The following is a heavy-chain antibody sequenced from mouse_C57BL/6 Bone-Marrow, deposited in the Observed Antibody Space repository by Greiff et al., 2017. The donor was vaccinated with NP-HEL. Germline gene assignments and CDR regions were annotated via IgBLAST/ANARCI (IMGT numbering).Heavy chain of an antibody. CDR2: INPSNGGT. Sequence: QVQLQQPGTELVKPGASVKLSCKASGYTFTSYWMHWVKQRPGQGLEWIGNINPSNGGTNYNEKFKSKATLTVDKSSSTAYMQLSSLTSEDSAVYYCARCGTMVTVKDWYFDVWGTGTTVTVSS. V-gene: IGHV1-53*01. D-gene: IGHD2-2*01. J-gene: IGHJ1*03. CDR3: ARCGTMVTVKDWYFDV. CDR1: GYTFTSYW.